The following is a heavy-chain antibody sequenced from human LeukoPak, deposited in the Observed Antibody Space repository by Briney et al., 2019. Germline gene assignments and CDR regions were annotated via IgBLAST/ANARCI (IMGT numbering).Heavy chain of an antibody. D-gene: IGHD6-19*01. CDR2: IYYSGST. CDR3: ARLGSSAPLYYFDY. J-gene: IGHJ4*02. CDR1: GGSISSGGYY. V-gene: IGHV4-39*01. Sequence: SETLSLTCTVSGGSISSGGYYWSWIRQHPGKGLEWIGNIYYSGSTYYNPSLKSRVTISADTSKNQFSLKLSSVTAADSAMYYCARLGSSAPLYYFDYWGQGTLVTVSS.